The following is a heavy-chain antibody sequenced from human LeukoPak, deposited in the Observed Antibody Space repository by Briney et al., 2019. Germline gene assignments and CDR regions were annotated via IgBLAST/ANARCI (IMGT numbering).Heavy chain of an antibody. V-gene: IGHV3-23*01. J-gene: IGHJ4*02. Sequence: PGRSLRLSCAASGFTFSNLAMSWVRQAPGKGLEWVSSITGSGRSTYYADSVKGRFTISRDNSRDTLYVQMNSLRVEDTAVYYCAKDLSSSGSRVDYFADWGQGILVTVSS. CDR1: GFTFSNLA. CDR3: AKDLSSSGSRVDYFAD. CDR2: ITGSGRST. D-gene: IGHD3-10*01.